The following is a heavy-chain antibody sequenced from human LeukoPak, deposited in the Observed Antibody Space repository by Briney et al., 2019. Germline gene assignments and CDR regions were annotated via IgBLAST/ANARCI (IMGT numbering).Heavy chain of an antibody. CDR1: GYTFTGSY. V-gene: IGHV1-2*02. J-gene: IGHJ4*02. Sequence: ASVTVSCTASGYTFTGSYMHWVRQAPGQGLEWMGWINPDSGGTDSAQKFRGRVTMTRDTSISAGYMDLSGLTSDDTAVYYCARAPFCGVDCPPTIDYWGQGTLVPASS. CDR3: ARAPFCGVDCPPTIDY. D-gene: IGHD2-21*02. CDR2: INPDSGGT.